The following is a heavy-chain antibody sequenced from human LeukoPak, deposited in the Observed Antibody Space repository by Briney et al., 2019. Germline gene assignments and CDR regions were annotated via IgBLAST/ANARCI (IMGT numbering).Heavy chain of an antibody. CDR3: ARARFEYSSRWYYFDY. CDR1: GGSVSSGSYY. CDR2: IYYSGST. V-gene: IGHV4-61*01. Sequence: SETLSLTCTVSGGSVSSGSYYWSWIRQPPGKGLEWIGYIYYSGSTNYNPSPKSRVTISVDTSKNQFSLKLSSVTAADTAVYYCARARFEYSSRWYYFDYWGQGTLVTVSS. D-gene: IGHD6-13*01. J-gene: IGHJ4*02.